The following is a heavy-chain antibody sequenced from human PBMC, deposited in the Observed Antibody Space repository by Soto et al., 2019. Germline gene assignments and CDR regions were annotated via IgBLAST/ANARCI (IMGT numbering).Heavy chain of an antibody. J-gene: IGHJ6*03. V-gene: IGHV1-18*01. CDR2: ISAYNGNT. D-gene: IGHD6-6*01. CDR3: ARYELERQSSSINYYHYMDV. Sequence: ASVKVSCKASGYTFTSYGISWVRQAPGQGLEWMGWISAYNGNTNYAQKLQGRVTMTTDTSTSTAYMELRSLRSDDTAVYYCARYELERQSSSINYYHYMDVWGKGTTVTVSS. CDR1: GYTFTSYG.